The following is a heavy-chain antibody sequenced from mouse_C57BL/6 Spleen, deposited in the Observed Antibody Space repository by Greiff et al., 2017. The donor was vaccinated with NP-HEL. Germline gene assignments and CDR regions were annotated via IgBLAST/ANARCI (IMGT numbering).Heavy chain of an antibody. CDR3: ARDYDAVYYAMDY. CDR2: IYPSDSET. J-gene: IGHJ4*01. Sequence: QVQLQQPGAELVRPGSSVKLSCKASGYTFTSYWMDWVKQRPGQGLEWIGNIYPSDSETHYNQKFKDKATLTVDKSSSTAYMQLSSLTSEDSAVYYCARDYDAVYYAMDYWGQGTSVTVSS. CDR1: GYTFTSYW. V-gene: IGHV1-61*01. D-gene: IGHD2-4*01.